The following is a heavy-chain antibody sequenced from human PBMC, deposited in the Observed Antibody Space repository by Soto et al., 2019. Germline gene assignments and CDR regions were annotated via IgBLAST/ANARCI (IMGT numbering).Heavy chain of an antibody. D-gene: IGHD6-13*01. J-gene: IGHJ5*02. Sequence: GGSLRLSCAASGFTFSSYSMNWVRQAPGKGLEWVSSISSSSSYIYYADSVKGRFTISRDNAKNSLYLQMNSLRAEDTAVYYCARESSSSWYMTNWFDPWGQGTLVTVSS. CDR2: ISSSSSYI. CDR1: GFTFSSYS. CDR3: ARESSSSWYMTNWFDP. V-gene: IGHV3-21*01.